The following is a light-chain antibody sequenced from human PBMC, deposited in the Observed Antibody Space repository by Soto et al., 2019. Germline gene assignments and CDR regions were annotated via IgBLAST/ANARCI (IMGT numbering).Light chain of an antibody. CDR3: SSYTSSSTRV. V-gene: IGLV2-14*01. Sequence: QSVLTQPASVSVSPGQSITISCTGTSSDVGGYNYVFWYQQHPGKAPKLMIYDVSNRPSGVSNRFSGSKSGNTASLTISGLQAEDEADYYCSSYTSSSTRVFGTGTKVPVL. J-gene: IGLJ1*01. CDR1: SSDVGGYNY. CDR2: DVS.